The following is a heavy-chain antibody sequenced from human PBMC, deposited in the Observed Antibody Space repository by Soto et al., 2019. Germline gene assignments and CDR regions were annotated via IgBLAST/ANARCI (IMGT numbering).Heavy chain of an antibody. CDR1: GFTFSSYA. J-gene: IGHJ4*02. V-gene: IGHV3-30-3*01. Sequence: GGSLRLSCAASGFTFSSYAMHWVRQAPGKGLEWVAVISYDGSNKYYADSVKGRFTISRDNSKNTLYLQMNSLRAEDTAVYYCAREYVVVVPAAGPFDYWGQGT. CDR2: ISYDGSNK. D-gene: IGHD2-2*01. CDR3: AREYVVVVPAAGPFDY.